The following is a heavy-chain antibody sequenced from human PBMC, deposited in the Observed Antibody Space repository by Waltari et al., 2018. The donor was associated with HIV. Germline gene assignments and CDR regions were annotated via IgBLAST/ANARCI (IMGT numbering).Heavy chain of an antibody. CDR1: GYNFNSYA. CDR3: ARVNDELWDPGDY. J-gene: IGHJ4*02. CDR2: MNTGNDDP. V-gene: IGHV1-3*04. Sequence: QVQLVQSGAEVKKPGASVKISCKTSGYNFNSYAMHWVRQAPGQRLEWMGWMNTGNDDPKYSQKFRDRVSITRDTSARTAYMELSSLRSEDTAVYYCARVNDELWDPGDYWGQGTLVTVSS. D-gene: IGHD3-16*01.